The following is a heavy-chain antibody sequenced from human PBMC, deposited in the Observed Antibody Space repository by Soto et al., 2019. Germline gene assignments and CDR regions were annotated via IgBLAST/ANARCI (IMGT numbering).Heavy chain of an antibody. Sequence: EVQLMESGGGLVQPGGSLRLSYAASGFTFTSYWMHWVRQAPGKGLVWVSRINSDGSSTVYVDSVKGRFTISRDNAKITLYLQMNSLRAADTAVYYCTRSITGYSYADTWGQGTLVTVSS. CDR1: GFTFTSYW. CDR2: INSDGSST. J-gene: IGHJ5*02. D-gene: IGHD5-18*01. CDR3: TRSITGYSYADT. V-gene: IGHV3-74*01.